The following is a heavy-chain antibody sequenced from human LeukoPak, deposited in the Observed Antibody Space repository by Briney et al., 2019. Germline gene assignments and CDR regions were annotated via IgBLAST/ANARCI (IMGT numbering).Heavy chain of an antibody. D-gene: IGHD2-15*01. J-gene: IGHJ4*02. Sequence: EGSLRLSCAASGFTFSDYYMSWIRQAPGKGLEWVSYISSDGNTIYHADSVKGRFTISRDNAQNSLYLQLNRLRAEDTAVYYCARGFYRSPPFDYWGQGTQVTVSS. CDR3: ARGFYRSPPFDY. V-gene: IGHV3-11*01. CDR1: GFTFSDYY. CDR2: ISSDGNTI.